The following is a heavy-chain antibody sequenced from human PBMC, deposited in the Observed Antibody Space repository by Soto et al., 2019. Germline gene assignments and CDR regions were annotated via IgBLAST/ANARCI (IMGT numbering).Heavy chain of an antibody. CDR1: GFTLRNYY. J-gene: IGHJ3*02. CDR2: INGDGSTT. V-gene: IGHV3-74*01. Sequence: EVQLVESGGALVQPGGSLRLSCVVSGFTLRNYYMHWARQAPGKGLVWVSHINGDGSTTDYADSVKGRFTISRDNAKNTLYLQMNSLRAEDTAVYYCARGGVPAALDIWGEGTMFPVSS. CDR3: ARGGVPAALDI. D-gene: IGHD3-10*01.